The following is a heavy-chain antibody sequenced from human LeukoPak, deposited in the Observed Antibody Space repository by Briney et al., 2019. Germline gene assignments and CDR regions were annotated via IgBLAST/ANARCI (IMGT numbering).Heavy chain of an antibody. Sequence: SETLSLTCTVSGGSISSSSYYWGWIRQPPGKGLECIGSIYSSGTTYYNPSLKSRVTISIDTSKSQFSLRLSSVTAADTAMYYIVQNIPGTIEHWGQGTLVTVSS. J-gene: IGHJ1*01. CDR1: GGSISSSSYY. V-gene: IGHV4-39*01. D-gene: IGHD1-7*01. CDR3: VQNIPGTIEH. CDR2: IYSSGTT.